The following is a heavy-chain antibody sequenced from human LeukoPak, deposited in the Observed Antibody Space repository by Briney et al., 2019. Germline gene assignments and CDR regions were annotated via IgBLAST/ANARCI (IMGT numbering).Heavy chain of an antibody. D-gene: IGHD2-2*01. Sequence: PGGSLRLSCAASGFTFDDYTMHWVRQAPGKGLEWVSLISWDGGSTYYADSVKGRFTISRDNSKNSLYLQMNSLRTEDTALYYCAKDPLSRGYCISTSCYAGYFDYWGQGTLVTVSS. V-gene: IGHV3-43*01. CDR3: AKDPLSRGYCISTSCYAGYFDY. CDR1: GFTFDDYT. J-gene: IGHJ4*02. CDR2: ISWDGGST.